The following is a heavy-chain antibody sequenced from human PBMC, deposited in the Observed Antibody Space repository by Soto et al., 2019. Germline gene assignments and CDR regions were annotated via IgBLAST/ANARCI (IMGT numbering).Heavy chain of an antibody. J-gene: IGHJ6*02. CDR1: GGSISSYY. CDR2: IYYSGST. V-gene: IGHV4-59*01. Sequence: QVQLQESGPGLVKPSETLSLTCTVSGGSISSYYWSWIRQPPGKGLEWIGYIYYSGSTNYNPSLKMRVTISVDTSKNQFSLKLSSVTAADTAVYYCAREGLTGTIGLYYYYGMDVWGQGTTVTVSS. D-gene: IGHD1-7*01. CDR3: AREGLTGTIGLYYYYGMDV.